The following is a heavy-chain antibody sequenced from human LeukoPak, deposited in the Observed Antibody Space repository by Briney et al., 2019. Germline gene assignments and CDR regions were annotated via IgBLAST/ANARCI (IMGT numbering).Heavy chain of an antibody. D-gene: IGHD4-23*01. J-gene: IGHJ4*02. CDR1: GFSFNGYY. CDR2: INANSAGT. CDR3: AREPSGGNFDY. Sequence: ASVKVSCKASGFSFNGYYIQWVRQAPGQGLEWMGWINANSAGTHYPQKFQGRVTMTRDTSISTAYMELIRLTSDGTAVYYCAREPSGGNFDYWGQGTLVTVSS. V-gene: IGHV1-2*02.